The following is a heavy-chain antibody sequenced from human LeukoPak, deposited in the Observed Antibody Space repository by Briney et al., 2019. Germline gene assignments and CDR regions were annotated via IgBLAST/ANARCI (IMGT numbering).Heavy chain of an antibody. D-gene: IGHD4-17*01. V-gene: IGHV3-53*04. CDR2: IFSDGSP. CDR1: GFTVSSSY. J-gene: IGHJ6*02. CDR3: ARPRQPTVATSYCMDV. Sequence: PGGSLRLSCAASGFTVSSSYMNWVRQAPGKGLEWVSVIFSDGSPFYADSVKGRFTISRHNSKNTLFLQMNSLRAEDTAVYYCARPRQPTVATSYCMDVWGQGTTVTVSS.